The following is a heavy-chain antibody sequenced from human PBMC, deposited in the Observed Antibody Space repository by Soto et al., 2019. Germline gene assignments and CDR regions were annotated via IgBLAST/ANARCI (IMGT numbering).Heavy chain of an antibody. V-gene: IGHV3-23*01. Sequence: PGGSLRLSCAASGFTFSTYSMTWVRQAPGKGLEWVAHMTATGGTTYYADSVKGRFTISRDASRNILYLQMNSLRVEDTALYYCARQDLEYYYYGMDVWGQGTTVTVSS. J-gene: IGHJ6*02. CDR1: GFTFSTYS. CDR2: MTATGGTT. CDR3: ARQDLEYYYYGMDV.